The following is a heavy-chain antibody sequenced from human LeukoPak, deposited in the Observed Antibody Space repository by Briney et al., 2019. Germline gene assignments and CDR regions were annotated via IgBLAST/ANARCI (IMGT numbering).Heavy chain of an antibody. CDR3: ARDRGRSYYDFWSGYHYYMDV. CDR1: GDSMGRGSYY. V-gene: IGHV4-61*02. Sequence: SETLSLTCAVSGDSMGRGSYYWGWIRQPAGKAPEWIGRIFNTGSTNYNPSLKSRVTISVDTSKNQFSLKLSSVTAADTAVYYCARDRGRSYYDFWSGYHYYMDVWGKGTTVTVSS. J-gene: IGHJ6*03. CDR2: IFNTGST. D-gene: IGHD3-3*01.